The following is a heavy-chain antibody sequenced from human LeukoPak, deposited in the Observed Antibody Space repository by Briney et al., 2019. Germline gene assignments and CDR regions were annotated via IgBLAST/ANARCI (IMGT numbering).Heavy chain of an antibody. CDR2: ISNSGTT. V-gene: IGHV4-34*01. CDR1: GGSFSDYQ. D-gene: IGHD2/OR15-2a*01. J-gene: IGHJ3*02. CDR3: SGGLVCHFLLDSRRDVFDI. Sequence: SETLSLTCAVSGGSFSDYQWNGMRQPPPRELEGMGGISNSGTTTYNPSLTSRGTISVDTTKNQYSPMLRSVTPADTAVGYFSGGLVCHFLLDSRRDVFDIWGQGTMVTVSS.